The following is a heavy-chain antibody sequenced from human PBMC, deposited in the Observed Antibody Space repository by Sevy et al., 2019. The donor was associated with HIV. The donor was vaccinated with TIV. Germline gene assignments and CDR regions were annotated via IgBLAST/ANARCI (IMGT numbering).Heavy chain of an antibody. D-gene: IGHD1-1*01. CDR2: ISYSGST. CDR3: ARDSGTGWIDA. J-gene: IGHJ5*02. V-gene: IGHV4-59*01. CDR1: GGSISSYP. Sequence: SETLSLTCTVSGGSISSYPWNWIRQPPGKRLEWIGFISYSGSTNYNTSLRSRVTISVDTSKKQFSLNLSSVTAADTAVYYCARDSGTGWIDAWGQGTLVTVSS.